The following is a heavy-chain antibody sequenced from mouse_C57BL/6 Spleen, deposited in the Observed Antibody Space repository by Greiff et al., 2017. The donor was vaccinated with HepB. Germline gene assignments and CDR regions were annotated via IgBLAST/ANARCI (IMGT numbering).Heavy chain of an antibody. CDR1: GFTFSSYA. J-gene: IGHJ1*03. CDR2: ISSGGDYI. V-gene: IGHV5-9-1*02. Sequence: EVKLVESGEGLVKPGGSLKLSCAASGFTFSSYAMSWVRQTPEKRLEWVAYISSGGDYIYYADTVKGRFTISRDNARNTLYLQMSSLKSEDTAMYYCTRDKVYYGSSYVGHWYFDVWGTGTTVTVSS. D-gene: IGHD1-1*01. CDR3: TRDKVYYGSSYVGHWYFDV.